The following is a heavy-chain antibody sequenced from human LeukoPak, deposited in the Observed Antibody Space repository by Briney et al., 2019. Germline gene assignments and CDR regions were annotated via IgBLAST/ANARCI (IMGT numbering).Heavy chain of an antibody. D-gene: IGHD2-2*01. CDR1: GYTFTNYG. CDR2: ISAYNGNT. J-gene: IGHJ3*02. Sequence: GASVKVSCKASGYTFTNYGITWVRQAPGQGLEWMGWISAYNGNTDYAQKLQGRVTMTIDTSTSTAYMELTSLRSEDTAVYYCATDLKYHLLSDAFDIWGQGTVVTVSS. V-gene: IGHV1-18*01. CDR3: ATDLKYHLLSDAFDI.